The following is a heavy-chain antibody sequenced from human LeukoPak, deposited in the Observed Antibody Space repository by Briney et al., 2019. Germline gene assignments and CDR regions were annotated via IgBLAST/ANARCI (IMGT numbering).Heavy chain of an antibody. CDR3: ARTPYSSGWPNYFDY. Sequence: SQTLSLTCTVSGGSISSGGYYWSWIRQHPGKGLEWIGYIYYSGSTNYNPSLKSRVTISVDTSKNQFSLKLSSVTAADTAVYYCARTPYSSGWPNYFDYWAREPWSPSPQ. CDR1: GGSISSGGYY. J-gene: IGHJ4*02. V-gene: IGHV4-31*03. D-gene: IGHD6-19*01. CDR2: IYYSGST.